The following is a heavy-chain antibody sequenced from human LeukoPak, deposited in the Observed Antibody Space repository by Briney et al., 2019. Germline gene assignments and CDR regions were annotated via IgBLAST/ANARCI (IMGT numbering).Heavy chain of an antibody. CDR1: GYSFTSYW. Sequence: GESLKISCKGSGYSFTSYWIGWVRQMPGKGLEWMGIIYPGDADTRYSPSFQGQVTISADKSISTPYLQWSSLKASDTAMYYCARHVQNDAFDIWGQGTMVTVSS. J-gene: IGHJ3*02. CDR2: IYPGDADT. CDR3: ARHVQNDAFDI. V-gene: IGHV5-51*01.